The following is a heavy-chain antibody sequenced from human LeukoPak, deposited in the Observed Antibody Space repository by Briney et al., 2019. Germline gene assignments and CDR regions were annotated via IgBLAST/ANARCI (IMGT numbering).Heavy chain of an antibody. CDR1: GGTFSSYA. CDR3: ARALNYDILTGLPAYFDY. D-gene: IGHD3-9*01. Sequence: SVKVSCKASGGTFSSYAISWVRQAHGRGLEWMGGIIPIFGTANYAQKFQGRVTITADESTSTAYMELSSLRSEDTAVYYCARALNYDILTGLPAYFDYWGQGTLVTVSS. V-gene: IGHV1-69*13. J-gene: IGHJ4*02. CDR2: IIPIFGTA.